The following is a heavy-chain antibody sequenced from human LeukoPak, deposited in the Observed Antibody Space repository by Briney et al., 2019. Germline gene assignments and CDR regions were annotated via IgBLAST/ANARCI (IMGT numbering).Heavy chain of an antibody. J-gene: IGHJ4*02. CDR1: GFTFSSYE. Sequence: GGSLRLSCAASGFTFSSYEMNWVRQAPGKGLEWVSYISSSGSTIYYADSVKGRFTISRDDAKNSLYLQMNSLRAEDTAVYYCAREDIRLDYFDYWGQGTLVTVSS. V-gene: IGHV3-48*03. CDR2: ISSSGSTI. D-gene: IGHD6-19*01. CDR3: AREDIRLDYFDY.